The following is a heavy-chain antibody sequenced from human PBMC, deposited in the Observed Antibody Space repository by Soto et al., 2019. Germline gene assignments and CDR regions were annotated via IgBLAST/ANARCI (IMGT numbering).Heavy chain of an antibody. D-gene: IGHD3-3*01. Sequence: ASVKVSCKASGYTFTGYYMHWVRQAPGQGLEWMGWINPNSGGTNYAQKFQGRVTMTRDTSISTAYMELSRLRSDDTAVYYCASSPVWSGYYSSVGYFDYWGQGTLVTVSS. J-gene: IGHJ4*02. CDR1: GYTFTGYY. CDR3: ASSPVWSGYYSSVGYFDY. CDR2: INPNSGGT. V-gene: IGHV1-2*02.